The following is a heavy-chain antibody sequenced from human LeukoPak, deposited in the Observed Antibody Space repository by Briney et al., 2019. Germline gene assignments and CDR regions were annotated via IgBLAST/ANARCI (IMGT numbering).Heavy chain of an antibody. V-gene: IGHV1-18*03. CDR3: ARATSTVVNARFIDY. Sequence: ASVKVSCKASGYTFTSYGISWVRQAPGQGLEWMGWISAYNGNTNYAQKLQGRVTMTTDTSTSTAYMELRSLRSDDMAVYYCARATSTVVNARFIDYWGQGTLVTVSS. CDR2: ISAYNGNT. D-gene: IGHD4-23*01. J-gene: IGHJ4*02. CDR1: GYTFTSYG.